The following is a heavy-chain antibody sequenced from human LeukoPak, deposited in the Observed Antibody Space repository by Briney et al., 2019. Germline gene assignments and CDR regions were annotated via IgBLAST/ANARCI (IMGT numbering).Heavy chain of an antibody. J-gene: IGHJ4*02. CDR3: ARGRGVPYYYDSSGYYPADY. CDR1: GGSISSYY. Sequence: SETLSLTCTVSGGSISSYYWGWIRQPPGKGLEWIASIDFNGNAEYNPSLKSRVTISVDTSKNQFSLKLSSVTAADTAVYYCARGRGVPYYYDSSGYYPADYWGQGTLVTVSS. V-gene: IGHV4-39*07. D-gene: IGHD3-22*01. CDR2: IDFNGNA.